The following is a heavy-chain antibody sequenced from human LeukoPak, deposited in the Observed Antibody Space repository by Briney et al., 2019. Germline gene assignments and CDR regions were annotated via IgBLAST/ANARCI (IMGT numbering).Heavy chain of an antibody. Sequence: GGSLRLSCAASGFTFSAYNMNWVRQAPGKGLEWVSFISGSCTIVYYADSVRGRFSISRDNGRNSLYLQMNSLRAEDTALYYCTRRRGDGYVADWGQGILVTVSS. CDR2: ISGSCTIV. V-gene: IGHV3-48*01. J-gene: IGHJ4*02. D-gene: IGHD5-12*01. CDR3: TRRRGDGYVAD. CDR1: GFTFSAYN.